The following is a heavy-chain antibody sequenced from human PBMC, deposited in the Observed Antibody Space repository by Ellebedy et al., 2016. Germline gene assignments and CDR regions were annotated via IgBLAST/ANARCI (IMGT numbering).Heavy chain of an antibody. Sequence: SETLCLTCTVSGDSFTNDYAYWGRVRQLPGKGVEWIGSIHHDGRPYYNHSLKSRFTFSVDASKNQYSLRLRSVTAADTAVYYCATSLAYLAEGLYWGQGILVTVSS. CDR3: ATSLAYLAEGLY. J-gene: IGHJ4*02. CDR2: IHHDGRP. D-gene: IGHD3-3*02. CDR1: GDSFTNDYAY. V-gene: IGHV4-39*01.